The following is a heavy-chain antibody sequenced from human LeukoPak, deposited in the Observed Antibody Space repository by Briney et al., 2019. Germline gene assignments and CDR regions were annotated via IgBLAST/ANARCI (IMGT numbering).Heavy chain of an antibody. D-gene: IGHD4-23*01. J-gene: IGHJ3*01. CDR2: ISAYNGNT. CDR1: GYTFTSYG. CDR3: ARGLYGGNSRDSFDV. Sequence: ASVKVSCKASGYTFTSYGISWVRQAPGQGLEWMGWISAYNGNTNYAQKLQGRVTMTTDTSTSTAYMELRSLRSDDTAVYYCARGLYGGNSRDSFDVWGQGTMVTVSS. V-gene: IGHV1-18*01.